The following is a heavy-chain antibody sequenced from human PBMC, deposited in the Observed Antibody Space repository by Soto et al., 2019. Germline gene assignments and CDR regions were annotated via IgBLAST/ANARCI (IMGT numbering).Heavy chain of an antibody. Sequence: ASVKVSCNASGYTFSSYGISWVRQAPGQGREWMGWISAYNGNTNYAQKLKGRVTMTTDTSTSTAYMELRSLRSDDTAVYYCARMPRGTDSAAVDDYWGQGTLVTVSS. CDR2: ISAYNGNT. D-gene: IGHD6-19*01. J-gene: IGHJ4*02. CDR3: ARMPRGTDSAAVDDY. CDR1: GYTFSSYG. V-gene: IGHV1-18*01.